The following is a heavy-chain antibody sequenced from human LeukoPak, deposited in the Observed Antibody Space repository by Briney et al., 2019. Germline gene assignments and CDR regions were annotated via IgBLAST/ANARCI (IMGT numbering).Heavy chain of an antibody. CDR2: INPKTGGT. Sequence: ASVKVSCKASGYTFTGYYMHWVRQAPGQGLEWMGWINPKTGGTNYALEFQGRVTMTRNTSISTAYMELSRLTSDDTALYYCAGGTYGYNVIDFWGQGTLVTVSS. CDR1: GYTFTGYY. V-gene: IGHV1-2*02. J-gene: IGHJ4*02. D-gene: IGHD5-24*01. CDR3: AGGTYGYNVIDF.